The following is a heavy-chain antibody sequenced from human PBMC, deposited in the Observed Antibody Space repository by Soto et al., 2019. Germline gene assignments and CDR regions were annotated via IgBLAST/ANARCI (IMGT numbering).Heavy chain of an antibody. V-gene: IGHV4-31*03. CDR2: IYYSGST. J-gene: IGHJ6*02. CDR1: GGSISSGGYY. CDR3: GRQRNYGSGSYYYSGMDV. D-gene: IGHD3-10*01. Sequence: SETLSLTCTVSGGSISSGGYYWSWIRQHPGKGLEWIGYIYYSGSTYYNPSLKSRVTISVDTSKNQFSLKLSSVTAADTAVYYCGRQRNYGSGSYYYSGMDVWGQGTTVTVSS.